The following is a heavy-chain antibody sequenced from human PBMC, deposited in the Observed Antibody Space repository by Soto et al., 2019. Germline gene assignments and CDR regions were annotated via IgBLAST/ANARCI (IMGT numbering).Heavy chain of an antibody. Sequence: FQVMQSGGGLVQPGGSLRLACAASGFPFSTTDMSWVRQAPGKGLEWVSTINGSGENTYYADFVKGRFTVSRDNSRNTIYLQMSSLTVDDTALYYCAKNSGWYNTWGQGALVTVSS. CDR2: INGSGENT. CDR1: GFPFSTTD. D-gene: IGHD3-10*01. V-gene: IGHV3-23*01. J-gene: IGHJ5*02. CDR3: AKNSGWYNT.